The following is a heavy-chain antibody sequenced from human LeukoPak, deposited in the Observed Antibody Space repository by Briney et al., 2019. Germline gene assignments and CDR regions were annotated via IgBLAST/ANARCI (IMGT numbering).Heavy chain of an antibody. Sequence: SQTLSLTCAVSGGSISSGGYSWSWIRQPPGKGLEWIGYIYHSGSTYYNPSLKSRVTISVDTSKNQFSLKLNSVTAADTAVYYCARERWGDPLDNWGQGTQVSVSS. V-gene: IGHV4-30-2*05. CDR1: GGSISSGGYS. CDR2: IYHSGST. CDR3: ARERWGDPLDN. D-gene: IGHD5-24*01. J-gene: IGHJ4*02.